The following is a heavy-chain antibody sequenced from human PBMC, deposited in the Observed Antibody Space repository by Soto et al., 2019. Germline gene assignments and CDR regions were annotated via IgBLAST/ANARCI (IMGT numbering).Heavy chain of an antibody. J-gene: IGHJ4*02. V-gene: IGHV4-30-2*01. CDR2: IYHSGST. D-gene: IGHD2-15*01. CDR1: GGSISSGGYS. CDR3: ARGQVVAAQH. Sequence: PSETLSLTYAVSGGSISSGGYSWSWIRQPPGKGLEWIGYIYHSGSTYYNPSLKSRVTISVDRSKNQFSLKLSSVTAADTAVYYCARGQVVAAQHWGQGTPVT.